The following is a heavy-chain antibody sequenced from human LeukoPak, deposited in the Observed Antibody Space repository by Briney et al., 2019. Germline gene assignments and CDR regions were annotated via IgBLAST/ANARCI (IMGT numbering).Heavy chain of an antibody. V-gene: IGHV1-46*01. D-gene: IGHD2-21*02. CDR3: ARDLVVVTGLRTPGSFDI. CDR1: GYTFTSYY. CDR2: INPSGGST. J-gene: IGHJ3*02. Sequence: GASVKVSCKASGYTFTSYYMHWVRQAPGQGLEWMGIINPSGGSTSYAQKFQGRVTVTRDTSTSTVYMELSSLRSEDTAVYYCARDLVVVTGLRTPGSFDIWGQGTMVTVAS.